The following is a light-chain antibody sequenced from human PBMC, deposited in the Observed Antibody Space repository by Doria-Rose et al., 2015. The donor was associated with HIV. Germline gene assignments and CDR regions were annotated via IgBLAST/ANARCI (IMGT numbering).Light chain of an antibody. J-gene: IGLJ2*01. CDR1: SLRHCY. Sequence: SSELSKEPAVSVASGQTVRITCLGDSLRHCYPPWYQQTPAQAPVLVIQGKNIRRSGIPDRVSGSSSGNTASLTIAGAQAQDEADHYCHSRDISGEGEVFGGGTKLTVL. V-gene: IGLV3-19*01. CDR2: GKN. CDR3: HSRDISGEGEV.